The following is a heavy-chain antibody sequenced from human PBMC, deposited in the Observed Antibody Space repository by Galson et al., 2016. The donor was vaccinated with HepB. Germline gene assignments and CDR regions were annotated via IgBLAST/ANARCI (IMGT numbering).Heavy chain of an antibody. Sequence: SLRLSCAASGFTFRSYGMHWVRQAPGQGLEWVAGIYFDGSQKYYADSVKGRFTISRDNSKNTLHLQMNSLRVEDTAEYFCARLRGGPPPHHNFGLDVWGQGTTVTVSS. D-gene: IGHD1-14*01. V-gene: IGHV3-30*12. J-gene: IGHJ6*02. CDR3: ARLRGGPPPHHNFGLDV. CDR2: IYFDGSQK. CDR1: GFTFRSYG.